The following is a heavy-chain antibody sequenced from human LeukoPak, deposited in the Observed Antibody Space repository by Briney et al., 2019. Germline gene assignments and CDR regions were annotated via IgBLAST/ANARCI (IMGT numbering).Heavy chain of an antibody. V-gene: IGHV3-21*01. D-gene: IGHD3-22*01. J-gene: IGHJ4*02. CDR3: ARGVGNYRYYFDY. Sequence: GGSLRLSCAASGFIFSNFGTNWVRQAPGKGLEWVSSITSSGSYIYYGDSVKGRFTISRDNAKNSLYLQMNSLRAEDTAVYYCARGVGNYRYYFDYWGQGTLVTVSS. CDR1: GFIFSNFG. CDR2: ITSSGSYI.